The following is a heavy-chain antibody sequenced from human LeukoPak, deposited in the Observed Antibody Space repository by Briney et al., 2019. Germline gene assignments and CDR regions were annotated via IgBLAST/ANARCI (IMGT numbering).Heavy chain of an antibody. D-gene: IGHD2-15*01. V-gene: IGHV3-15*01. CDR3: TTDGGY. CDR1: GFTFSDYY. CDR2: IKSSGDGGTT. Sequence: GGSLRLSCAASGFTFSDYYMSWIRQAPGKGLEWVGRIKSSGDGGTTDYTAPVKGRFTISRDDSRNTVFLQMNTLKTEDTAVYYCTTDGGYWGQGTLVTVSS. J-gene: IGHJ4*02.